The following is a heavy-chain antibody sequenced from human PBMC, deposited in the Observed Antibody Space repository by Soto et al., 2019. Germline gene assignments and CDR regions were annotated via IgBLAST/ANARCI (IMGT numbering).Heavy chain of an antibody. CDR1: GFTFSSYG. J-gene: IGHJ4*02. CDR2: ISYDGSNK. V-gene: IGHV3-30*18. Sequence: VQLVESGGGVVQPGRSLRLSCAASGFTFSSYGMHWVRQAPGKGLEWVAVISYDGSNKYYADSVKGRFTISRDNSKNTLYLQMNSLRAEDTAVYYCAKDWDTAIDYWGQGTLVTVSS. D-gene: IGHD5-18*01. CDR3: AKDWDTAIDY.